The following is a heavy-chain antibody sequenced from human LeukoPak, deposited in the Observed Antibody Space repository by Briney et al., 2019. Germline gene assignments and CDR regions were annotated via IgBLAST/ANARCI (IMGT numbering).Heavy chain of an antibody. CDR1: GFTFSSYA. CDR3: ARSPYYGDYVSDAFDI. Sequence: GGSLRLSCAASGFTFSSYAMSWVRQAPGKGLEWVSAISGSGGSTYYADSVKGRFTISRDNSKNTLYLQMNSLRAEDTAVYYCARSPYYGDYVSDAFDIWGQGTMVTVSS. CDR2: ISGSGGST. D-gene: IGHD4-17*01. J-gene: IGHJ3*02. V-gene: IGHV3-23*01.